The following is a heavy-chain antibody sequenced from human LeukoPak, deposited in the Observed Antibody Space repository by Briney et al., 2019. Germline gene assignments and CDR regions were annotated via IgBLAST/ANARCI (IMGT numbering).Heavy chain of an antibody. D-gene: IGHD2-15*01. CDR1: GFTFSSYV. V-gene: IGHV3-23*01. CDR3: AKGQGSPYYFDY. J-gene: IGHJ4*02. CDR2: ITGSGGST. Sequence: GGSLRLSWAASGFTFSSYVMSWVRQAPGKGLEWLSVITGSGGSTYYADSVKGRFTISRDNSKNTVYLQMNSLRAEDTAVYYCAKGQGSPYYFDYWGQGTLVTVSS.